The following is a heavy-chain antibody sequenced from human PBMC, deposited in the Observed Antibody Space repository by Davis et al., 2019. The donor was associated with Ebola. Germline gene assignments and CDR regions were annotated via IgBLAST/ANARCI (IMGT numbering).Heavy chain of an antibody. CDR1: GYTFTSYY. J-gene: IGHJ3*02. V-gene: IGHV1-46*01. CDR3: ARDFPLYDAFDI. CDR2: INPSGGST. Sequence: ASSVKVSCKASGYTFTSYYMHWVRQAPGQGLEWMGIINPSGGSTSYAQKFQGRVTMTRDTSTSTVYMELSSLRSEDTAVYYCARDFPLYDAFDIWGQGTMVTVSS.